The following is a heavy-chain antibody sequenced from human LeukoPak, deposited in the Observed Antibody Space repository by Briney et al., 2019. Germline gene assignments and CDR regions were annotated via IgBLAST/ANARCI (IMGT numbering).Heavy chain of an antibody. D-gene: IGHD3-10*02. CDR2: ISGSGGST. V-gene: IGHV3-23*01. J-gene: IGHJ4*02. CDR3: LCSGSGHYYFDY. Sequence: GGSLRLSCAASGFTFSSYGMSWVRQAPGKGLEWVSAISGSGGSTYYADSVKGRFTISRDNSKNTLYLQMRSLRAEDTAMYYCLCSGSGHYYFDYWGQGTLVTVSS. CDR1: GFTFSSYG.